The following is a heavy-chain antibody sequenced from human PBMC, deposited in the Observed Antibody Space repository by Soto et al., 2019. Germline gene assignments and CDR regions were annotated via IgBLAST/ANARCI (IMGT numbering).Heavy chain of an antibody. CDR3: ARTLSGNGNWFDL. V-gene: IGHV3-53*01. Sequence: EVQLVESGGGLIQPEGSLTLSCAASGFIVSSNYMNWVRQAAGEGLEWVSIIYNDGRTFYADSVKGRFTIYRDNSKNTVYLQMNSLRAEDTAMYYCARTLSGNGNWFDLCGQGTLVTVSS. J-gene: IGHJ5*02. CDR2: IYNDGRT. D-gene: IGHD3-9*01. CDR1: GFIVSSNY.